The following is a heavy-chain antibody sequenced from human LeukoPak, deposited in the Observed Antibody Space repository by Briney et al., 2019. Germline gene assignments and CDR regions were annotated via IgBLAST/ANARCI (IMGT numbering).Heavy chain of an antibody. CDR1: GFTFDDYA. V-gene: IGHV3-9*01. D-gene: IGHD5-12*01. J-gene: IGHJ4*02. Sequence: PGGSLRLSCAASGFTFDDYAMHWVRQPPGKGLEWVSGISGNSDVIAFADCVKGRFTISRDNARNSLYLQMNSLRVEDTALYFCARKIESGAAHYFDYWGQGTLVTVSS. CDR3: ARKIESGAAHYFDY. CDR2: ISGNSDVI.